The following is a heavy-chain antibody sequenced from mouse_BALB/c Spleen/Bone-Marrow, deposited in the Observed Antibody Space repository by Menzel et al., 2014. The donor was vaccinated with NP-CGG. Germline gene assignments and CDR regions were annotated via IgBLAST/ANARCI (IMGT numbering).Heavy chain of an antibody. J-gene: IGHJ1*01. Sequence: EVQLQESGGGLVKPGGSRKLSCTASGFTFXSFGMHWVRQAPEKGLEWVAYISSDSDTIYYADTVKGRFTISRDNPKNTLFLQMTSLRSEDTAMYYCTRDHDYDWYFDVWGAGTTLTVST. CDR3: TRDHDYDWYFDV. V-gene: IGHV5-17*02. CDR1: GFTFXSFG. CDR2: ISSDSDTI. D-gene: IGHD2-4*01.